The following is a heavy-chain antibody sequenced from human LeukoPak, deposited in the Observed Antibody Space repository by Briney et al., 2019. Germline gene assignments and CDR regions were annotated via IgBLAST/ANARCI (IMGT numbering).Heavy chain of an antibody. CDR1: GYTFTGYY. CDR2: INPNSGGT. Sequence: ASVTVSCKASGYTFTGYYMHWVRQAPGQGLEGMGWINPNSGGTNYAQRFQGRVTMTRDTSISTAYMELSRLRSDHTAVYYCARGGGYYFDYWGQGTLVTVSS. CDR3: ARGGGYYFDY. D-gene: IGHD4-23*01. V-gene: IGHV1-2*02. J-gene: IGHJ4*02.